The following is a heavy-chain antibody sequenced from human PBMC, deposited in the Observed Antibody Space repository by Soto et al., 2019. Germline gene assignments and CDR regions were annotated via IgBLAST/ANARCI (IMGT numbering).Heavy chain of an antibody. D-gene: IGHD3-3*01. J-gene: IGHJ6*02. CDR2: IKQDGSEK. CDR3: ARDRYSYYDFWSGSLPYYYYGMDV. Sequence: GVSLRLSCAASGFTFSSYWMSWVRQAPGKGLEWVANIKQDGSEKYYVDSVKGRFTISRDNAKNSLYLQMNSLRAEDTAVYYCARDRYSYYDFWSGSLPYYYYGMDVWGQGTTVTVSS. CDR1: GFTFSSYW. V-gene: IGHV3-7*01.